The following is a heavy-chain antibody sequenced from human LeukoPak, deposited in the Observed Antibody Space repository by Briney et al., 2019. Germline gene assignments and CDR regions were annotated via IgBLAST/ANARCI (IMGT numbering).Heavy chain of an antibody. D-gene: IGHD2-15*01. J-gene: IGHJ3*02. CDR3: ARDGGYCSGGNCFDAFDI. CDR2: IYYSGST. Sequence: PSETLSLTSTVSGGSINSGGYYWSWIRHHPGKGLEWTGYIYYSGSTYYNPPLKSRNTISIDTSKNQFSLKLSSVTAADTAVYYCARDGGYCSGGNCFDAFDIWGQGTMVTVSS. V-gene: IGHV4-31*03. CDR1: GGSINSGGYY.